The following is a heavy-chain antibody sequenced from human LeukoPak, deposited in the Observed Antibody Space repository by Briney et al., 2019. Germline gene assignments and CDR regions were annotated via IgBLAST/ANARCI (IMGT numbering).Heavy chain of an antibody. CDR2: INPNSGGT. V-gene: IGHV1-2*02. CDR1: GYTFTGYY. CDR3: ARGQQLASN. D-gene: IGHD6-13*01. J-gene: IGHJ4*02. Sequence: ASVKVSCKASGYTFTGYYIYWVRQGPGQGLEWMGWINPNSGGTNYAQKFQGRVTMTREMSISTAYMELSRLRSDDTAVYYCARGQQLASNWGQGTLVTVSS.